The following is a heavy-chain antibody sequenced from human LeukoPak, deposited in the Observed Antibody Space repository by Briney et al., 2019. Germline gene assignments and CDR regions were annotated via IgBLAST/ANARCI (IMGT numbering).Heavy chain of an antibody. CDR2: ISSDGSYK. CDR3: ARGYWYSAFDI. CDR1: GFTFSSHA. J-gene: IGHJ3*02. V-gene: IGHV3-30*04. D-gene: IGHD2-8*02. Sequence: GGSLRLSCAASGFTFSSHALHWVRQAPGKGLEWVAVISSDGSYKYYADSVKGRFTISRGNAKNSLYLQMNSLRAEDTAVYYCARGYWYSAFDIWGQGTMVTVSS.